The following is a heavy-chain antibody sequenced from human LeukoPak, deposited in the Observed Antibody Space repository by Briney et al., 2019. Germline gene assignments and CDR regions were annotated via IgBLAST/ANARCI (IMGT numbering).Heavy chain of an antibody. V-gene: IGHV4-39*01. CDR3: ARRNGTTDY. Sequence: PSETLSLTCTVSGGSVGSSNYYWGWIRQPPGKGLEWIGSIFYTGSTYYNPSLKSRVTIFVDTSKNQFSLKLSSVTAADTALYYCARRNGTTDYWGQGTLVTVSS. D-gene: IGHD1-1*01. CDR2: IFYTGST. CDR1: GGSVGSSNYY. J-gene: IGHJ4*02.